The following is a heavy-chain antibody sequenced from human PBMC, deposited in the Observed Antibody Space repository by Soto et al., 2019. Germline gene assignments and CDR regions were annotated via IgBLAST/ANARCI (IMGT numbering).Heavy chain of an antibody. D-gene: IGHD6-19*01. CDR3: ARDREAGYNFYYGMDV. Sequence: SETLSRTWSCSGADISAYSWTWIRRSAGKGLEWIGRIYTSASINYNSSLKGRVTLSVDTSTNQVSLRLASVTAADTAIYYCARDREAGYNFYYGMDVWGQGTTVTVSS. J-gene: IGHJ6*02. CDR1: GADISAYS. CDR2: IYTSASI. V-gene: IGHV4-4*07.